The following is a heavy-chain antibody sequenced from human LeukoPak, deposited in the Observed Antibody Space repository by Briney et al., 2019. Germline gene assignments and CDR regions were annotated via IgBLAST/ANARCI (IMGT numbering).Heavy chain of an antibody. CDR1: GGSFSGYY. D-gene: IGHD3-10*02. V-gene: IGHV4-34*01. CDR2: INHSGST. CDR3: ARGPWSYDRAFDI. J-gene: IGHJ3*02. Sequence: PSETLSLTCAVYGGSFSGYYWSWIRQPPGKGLEWIGEINHSGSTNYNPSLKSRVTISVDASKNQFSLKLSSVTAADTAVYYCARGPWSYDRAFDIWGQGTTVTVSS.